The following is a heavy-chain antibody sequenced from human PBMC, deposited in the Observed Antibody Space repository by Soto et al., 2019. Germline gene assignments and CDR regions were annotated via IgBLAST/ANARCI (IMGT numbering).Heavy chain of an antibody. Sequence: VSSGTINSSNWWSWVRQPPGKGLEWIGEVYHSGSTNYNPSLKSRVTISVDKSKNQFSLKLSSVTAADTAVYYCAREREDFGDYVGYFQYWGQGTLVTVSS. D-gene: IGHD4-17*01. J-gene: IGHJ1*01. CDR3: AREREDFGDYVGYFQY. CDR2: VYHSGST. CDR1: SGTINSSNW. V-gene: IGHV4-4*02.